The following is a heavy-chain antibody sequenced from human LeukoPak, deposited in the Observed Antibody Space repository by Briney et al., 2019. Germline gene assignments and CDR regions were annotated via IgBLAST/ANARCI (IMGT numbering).Heavy chain of an antibody. CDR1: GFTFASYA. CDR3: AKAVGSSGYFSRDAFDV. Sequence: PGGSLRLSYPPSGFTFASYAMSWVRQAPGKCREWLAVIRVGGSGTYFADSVRGRFTISRDNPKNTVYLQMNSLRAEDTAIYYCAKAVGSSGYFSRDAFDVWGQGRMVTVSS. V-gene: IGHV3-23*01. J-gene: IGHJ3*01. CDR2: IRVGGSGT. D-gene: IGHD3-22*01.